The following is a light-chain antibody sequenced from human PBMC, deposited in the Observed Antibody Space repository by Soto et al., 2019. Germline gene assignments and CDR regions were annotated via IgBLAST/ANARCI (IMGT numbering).Light chain of an antibody. V-gene: IGKV3-20*01. J-gene: IGKJ1*01. CDR1: QSVSSSY. CDR3: HQYGSSPRT. Sequence: EIVLTQSPGTLSLSPGERAILSCRASQSVSSSYLAWYRQKPGQAPSLLIYGASSRATGIPDRFSGSGSGTDFTLTISRLEPEDFAVYYCHQYGSSPRTFGQGTKVDI. CDR2: GAS.